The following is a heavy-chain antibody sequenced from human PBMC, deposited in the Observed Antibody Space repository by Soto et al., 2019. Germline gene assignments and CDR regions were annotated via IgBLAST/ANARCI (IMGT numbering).Heavy chain of an antibody. CDR3: TGGPPNWGFDS. V-gene: IGHV1-8*01. CDR2: MSPKTANT. J-gene: IGHJ5*01. D-gene: IGHD7-27*01. CDR1: GYTFTSYD. Sequence: ASVKVSCKASGYTFTSYDINWVRQTAGQGLEWMGWMSPKTANTGCAQKFQDRVTMTRSTSISTAYMELSSLTSEDTAVYYCTGGPPNWGFDSWGQGTPVTVSS.